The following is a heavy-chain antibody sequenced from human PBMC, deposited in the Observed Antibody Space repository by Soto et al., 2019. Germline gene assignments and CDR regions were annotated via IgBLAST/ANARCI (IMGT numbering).Heavy chain of an antibody. CDR3: ARDRGYDAHDYYYNAMDV. V-gene: IGHV3-21*01. D-gene: IGHD2-15*01. CDR1: GFTFRTYT. Sequence: GGSLRLSCVASGFTFRTYTMNWVRQAPGKGLEWVSGIRGFSPYTFYSESVKGRFTISRDNAKNSLYLQMNSPRAEDTAVYYCARDRGYDAHDYYYNAMDVWGQGTMGTVS. CDR2: IRGFSPYT. J-gene: IGHJ6*02.